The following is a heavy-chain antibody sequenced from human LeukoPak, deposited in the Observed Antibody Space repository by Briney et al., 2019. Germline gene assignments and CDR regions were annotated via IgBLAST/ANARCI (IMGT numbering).Heavy chain of an antibody. J-gene: IGHJ4*02. V-gene: IGHV4-31*03. CDR2: IYYSGST. CDR1: GGSISSGGYY. D-gene: IGHD3-3*01. Sequence: SQTLSLTCTVSGGSISSGGYYWSWIRQHPGKGLEWIGYIYYSGSTNYNPSHKSRVTISVDTSKNQFSLKLSSVTAADTAVYYCARERHYDFWSGYERVFDYWGQGTLVTVSS. CDR3: ARERHYDFWSGYERVFDY.